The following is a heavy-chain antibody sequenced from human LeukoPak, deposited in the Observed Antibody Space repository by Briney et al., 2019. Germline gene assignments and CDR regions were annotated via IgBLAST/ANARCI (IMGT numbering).Heavy chain of an antibody. CDR3: TAPRTRYFDWLSDY. CDR2: IRRKAYGGTT. CDR1: GFTFGDYA. Sequence: PGGSLRLSYTASGFTFGDYAMSWVRQAPGKGLEWVGFIRRKAYGGTTQYAASVKDRFTISRDDSKSIAYLQMNSLKTEDTAVYYCTAPRTRYFDWLSDYWGQGTLVTVSS. J-gene: IGHJ4*02. D-gene: IGHD3-9*01. V-gene: IGHV3-49*04.